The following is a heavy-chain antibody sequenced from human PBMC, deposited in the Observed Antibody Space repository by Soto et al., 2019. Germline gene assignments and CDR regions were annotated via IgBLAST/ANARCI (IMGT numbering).Heavy chain of an antibody. CDR3: ARGTYYYDSSGYCD. V-gene: IGHV1-3*01. Sequence: VASVKVSCKASGYTFTSYAMHWVRQAPGQRLEWMGWINAGNGNTKYSQKFQGRVTITRDTSASTAYMELSSLRSEDTAVYYCARGTYYYDSSGYCDWGQGTLVTVSS. CDR2: INAGNGNT. CDR1: GYTFTSYA. J-gene: IGHJ4*02. D-gene: IGHD3-22*01.